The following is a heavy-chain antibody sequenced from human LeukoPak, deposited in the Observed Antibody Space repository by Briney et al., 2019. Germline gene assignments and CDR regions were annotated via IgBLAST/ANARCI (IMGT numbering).Heavy chain of an antibody. CDR2: INPNSGGT. CDR1: GYTFTGYY. J-gene: IGHJ3*02. D-gene: IGHD3-3*01. Sequence: GASVKVSCKASGYTFTGYYMHWVRQAPGQGLEWMGWINPNSGGTNYAQKFQGRVTMTTDTSTSTAYMELRSLRSDDTAVYYCARVPYYDFWSDAFDIWGQGTMVTVSS. V-gene: IGHV1-2*02. CDR3: ARVPYYDFWSDAFDI.